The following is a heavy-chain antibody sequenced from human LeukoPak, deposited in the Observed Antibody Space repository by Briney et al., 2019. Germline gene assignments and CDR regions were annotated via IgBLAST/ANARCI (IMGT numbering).Heavy chain of an antibody. Sequence: GGSLRLSCGASGFTVSSNYMSWVRQAPGKGLEWVSVIYSGGSTYYADSVKGRFTISRDNSKNTLYLQMNSLRAEDTAVYYCARESGGLDTALGFDYWGQGTLVTVSS. CDR1: GFTVSSNY. CDR2: IYSGGST. V-gene: IGHV3-66*02. D-gene: IGHD5-18*01. J-gene: IGHJ4*02. CDR3: ARESGGLDTALGFDY.